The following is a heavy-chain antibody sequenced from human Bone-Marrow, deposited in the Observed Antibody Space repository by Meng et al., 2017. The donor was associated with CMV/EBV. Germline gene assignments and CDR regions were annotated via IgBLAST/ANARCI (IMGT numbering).Heavy chain of an antibody. J-gene: IGHJ4*02. CDR2: VTSGIST. V-gene: IGHV3-23*05. CDR3: ARAAPTIVVVPAAHPDY. CDR1: GFTFSSYA. D-gene: IGHD2-2*01. Sequence: GESLKISCAASGFTFSSYAMNWVRQTPGKGLEWVSTVTSGISTYYADSVKGRFTISRDNSKNTLYLQMNSLRAEDTAVYYCARAAPTIVVVPAAHPDYWGQGTLFTVSS.